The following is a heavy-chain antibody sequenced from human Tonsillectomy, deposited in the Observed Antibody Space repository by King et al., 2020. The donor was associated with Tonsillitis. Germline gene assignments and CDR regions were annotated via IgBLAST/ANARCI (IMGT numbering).Heavy chain of an antibody. D-gene: IGHD5/OR15-5a*01. CDR2: IYPGDSDT. Sequence: VQLVESGAEVKKPGESLKISCKGSGYRFTNYWIGWVRQMPGKGLEWMGIIYPGDSDTRYSPSFQGQVTISADKSISPASLQWSSLKASDTAMYYCARPQCLPGAASPFDIWGQGTMVTVSS. CDR3: ARPQCLPGAASPFDI. J-gene: IGHJ3*02. V-gene: IGHV5-51*01. CDR1: GYRFTNYW.